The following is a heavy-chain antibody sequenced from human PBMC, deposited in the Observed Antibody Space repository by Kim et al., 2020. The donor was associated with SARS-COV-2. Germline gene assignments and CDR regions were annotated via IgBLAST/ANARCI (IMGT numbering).Heavy chain of an antibody. J-gene: IGHJ4*02. D-gene: IGHD3-10*01. CDR2: INPNSGGT. V-gene: IGHV1-2*02. CDR1: GYTFTGYY. CDR3: ARELITMVRGVRDSLGY. Sequence: ASVKVSCKASGYTFTGYYMHWVRQAPGQGLEWMGWINPNSGGTNYAQKFQGRVTMTRDTSISTAYMELSRLRSDDTAVYYWARELITMVRGVRDSLGYWGQGTLVTVSS.